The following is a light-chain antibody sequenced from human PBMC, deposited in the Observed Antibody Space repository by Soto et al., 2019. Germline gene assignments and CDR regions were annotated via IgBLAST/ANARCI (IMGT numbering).Light chain of an antibody. CDR2: EVS. CDR3: TSYEGGGKYG. Sequence: QSVLTQPASVSGSPGQSVTISCTGTSSDVGAYNLVSWYQQYPGKAPKLMIYEVSNRPSGVSNRFSGSKSGNTASLTISGLQAEDEAEYYCCTSYEGGGKYGFGTGTKVTVL. CDR1: SSDVGAYNL. J-gene: IGLJ1*01. V-gene: IGLV2-14*01.